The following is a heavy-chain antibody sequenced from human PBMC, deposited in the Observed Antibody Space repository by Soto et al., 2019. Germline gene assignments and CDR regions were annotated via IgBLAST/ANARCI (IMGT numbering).Heavy chain of an antibody. CDR3: DRASTRLWPQYYGFDV. CDR1: GDSIRSGECH. J-gene: IGHJ6*02. D-gene: IGHD3-10*01. Sequence: QVQVQESGPGLVKPSQNLSLTCTVSGDSIRSGECHWSWIRQAPGKGLEWIGYIHYSGSTYHNPSLRSRVSISIDTSNYQFSLRWTSVTAADTAVDYCDRASTRLWPQYYGFDVWGPGTTVTVSS. CDR2: IHYSGST. V-gene: IGHV4-30-4*01.